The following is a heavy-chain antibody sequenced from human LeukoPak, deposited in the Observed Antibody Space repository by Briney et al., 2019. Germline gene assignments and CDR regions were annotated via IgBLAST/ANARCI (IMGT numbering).Heavy chain of an antibody. D-gene: IGHD4-17*01. CDR2: ISAYNGNT. CDR1: GYTFTGYY. J-gene: IGHJ5*02. CDR3: ARGDLAQYGDYGPLKYNWFDP. Sequence: ASVKVSCKASGYTFTGYYMHWVRQAPGQGLEWMGWISAYNGNTNYAQKLQGRVTMTTDTSTSTAYMELRSLRSDDTAVYYCARGDLAQYGDYGPLKYNWFDPWGQGTLVTVSS. V-gene: IGHV1-18*04.